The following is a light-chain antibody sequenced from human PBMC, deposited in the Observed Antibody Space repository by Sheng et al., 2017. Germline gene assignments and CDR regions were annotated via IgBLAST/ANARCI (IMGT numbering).Light chain of an antibody. J-gene: IGLJ3*02. CDR1: RSTIGSNF. V-gene: IGLV1-44*01. CDR3: GSWHDNLNRWV. CDR2: RND. Sequence: QSDLTQPSSVSATPGQMVTISCSGTRSTIGSNFVNWYRQVPGTAPKLVIYRNDQRSSGVPDRFSGSKSGTSAFLAISGLQSEDEADYYCGSWHDNLNRWVFGGGTRLTVL.